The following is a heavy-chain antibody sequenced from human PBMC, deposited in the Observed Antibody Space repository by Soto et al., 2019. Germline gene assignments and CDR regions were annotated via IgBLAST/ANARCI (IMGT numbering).Heavy chain of an antibody. D-gene: IGHD6-19*01. Sequence: QVQLVESGGGVVQPGRSLRLSCAASKFTFSDYGMHWVRQAPGKGLEWVAVIWYDGSNKYYADSVKGRFTISRDNSNNTLYLQMNSLRAEDTAVYYCARTHKSIAVGAFDIWGQGTMVTVSS. V-gene: IGHV3-33*01. CDR2: IWYDGSNK. CDR3: ARTHKSIAVGAFDI. CDR1: KFTFSDYG. J-gene: IGHJ3*02.